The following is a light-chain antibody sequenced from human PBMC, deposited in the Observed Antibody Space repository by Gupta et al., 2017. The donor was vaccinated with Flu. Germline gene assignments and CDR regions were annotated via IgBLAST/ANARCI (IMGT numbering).Light chain of an antibody. J-gene: IGKJ1*01. CDR2: AAS. V-gene: IGKV1-27*01. CDR3: QKDNMAPWT. CDR1: QGIDAY. Sequence: DIQMTQSPSSLSASIGDRVTITCRASQGIDAYLAWYQHRAGKVPKLLIYAASALQSGVPSRFSGSGSGTDFTLTISSLQPEDVATYYCQKDNMAPWTFGQGTKVEIK.